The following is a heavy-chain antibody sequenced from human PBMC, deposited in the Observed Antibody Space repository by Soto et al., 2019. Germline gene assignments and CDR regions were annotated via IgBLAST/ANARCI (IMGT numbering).Heavy chain of an antibody. CDR2: ISAYNGNT. CDR3: ARVLKVVAVAGTSFDY. J-gene: IGHJ4*02. D-gene: IGHD6-19*01. CDR1: GYTFTSYW. V-gene: IGHV1-18*01. Sequence: ASVKVSCKASGYTFTSYWMSWVRQAPGQGLEWMGWISAYNGNTNYAQKLQGRVTMTTDTSTSTAYMELRSLRSDDTAVYYCARVLKVVAVAGTSFDYWGQGTLVTVSS.